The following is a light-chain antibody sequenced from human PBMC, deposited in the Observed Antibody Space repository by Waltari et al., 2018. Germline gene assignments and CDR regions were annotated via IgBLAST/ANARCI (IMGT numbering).Light chain of an antibody. CDR3: SAWDESLNGPV. Sequence: QSVLTQPPSVSAAPGQRVTISCSGSNSNIGNNGVSWYNQPPGKAPKLLIYYDDLLPSGVSDRFSGSKSGTSASLAISGLQSEDEADYYCSAWDESLNGPVFGRGTKLTVL. CDR1: NSNIGNNG. V-gene: IGLV1-36*01. CDR2: YDD. J-gene: IGLJ3*02.